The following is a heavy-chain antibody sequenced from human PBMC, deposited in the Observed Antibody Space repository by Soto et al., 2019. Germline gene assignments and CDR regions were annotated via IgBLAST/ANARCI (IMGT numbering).Heavy chain of an antibody. D-gene: IGHD2-8*02. CDR1: GGSFSGYY. Sequence: QVQLQQGGAGLLKPSETLSLTCAVYGGSFSGYYWTWIRQPPGTGLEWIGEINHSGSTTYNPPLKSRVTISVDTSKNQFSLKLTSVTAADTAVYYCARDKITGLFDYWGQGTLVTVSS. V-gene: IGHV4-34*01. CDR2: INHSGST. J-gene: IGHJ4*02. CDR3: ARDKITGLFDY.